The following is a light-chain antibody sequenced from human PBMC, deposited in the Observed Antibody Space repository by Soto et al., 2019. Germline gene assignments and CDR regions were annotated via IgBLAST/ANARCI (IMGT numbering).Light chain of an antibody. J-gene: IGKJ4*01. CDR1: QSVSSN. CDR2: GAS. V-gene: IGKV3-20*01. Sequence: EIVMTQSPATLSGSAGERAALSFRASQSVSSNLAWYQQKPGQAPRLLIYGASSRATGIPDRFSGSGSGTDFTLTISRLEPEDFAVYYCQQYGRSLTFGGGTKVDIK. CDR3: QQYGRSLT.